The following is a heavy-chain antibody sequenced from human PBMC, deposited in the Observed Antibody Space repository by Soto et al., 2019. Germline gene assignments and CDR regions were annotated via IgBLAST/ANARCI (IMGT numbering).Heavy chain of an antibody. D-gene: IGHD3-22*01. Sequence: ASVKVSCKASGYTFTSYAMHCVRQAPGQMLEWMGWINAGNGNTKYSQKFQGRVTITRDTSASTAYMELSSLRSEDTAVYYCASGRRYYYDSSGYTYYYYYGMDVWGQGTTVTVSS. CDR1: GYTFTSYA. CDR2: INAGNGNT. J-gene: IGHJ6*02. V-gene: IGHV1-3*01. CDR3: ASGRRYYYDSSGYTYYYYYGMDV.